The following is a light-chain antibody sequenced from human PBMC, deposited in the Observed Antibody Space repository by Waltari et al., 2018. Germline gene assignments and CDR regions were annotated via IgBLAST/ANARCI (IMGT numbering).Light chain of an antibody. CDR1: SSNIETNI. J-gene: IGLJ3*02. CDR3: VVWDGSLSAWV. Sequence: QSILTQTPSASGTPGQRVTISCSGSSSNIETNIVNWFQQLPGRTPKLLIYNNNPRPSGVPDRFSGSTSGTSASLGISGLQSEDEADYYCVVWDGSLSAWVFGGGTKLTVL. V-gene: IGLV1-44*01. CDR2: NNN.